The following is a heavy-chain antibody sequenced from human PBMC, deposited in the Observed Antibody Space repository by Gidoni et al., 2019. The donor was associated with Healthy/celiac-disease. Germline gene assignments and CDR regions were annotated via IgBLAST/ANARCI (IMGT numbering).Heavy chain of an antibody. V-gene: IGHV1-18*04. D-gene: IGHD6-13*01. J-gene: IGHJ4*02. CDR2: ISAYNGNT. Sequence: QVQLVQSGAEVKKPGASVKVSCKASGYTFTSYGISWVRQAPGQGLEWMGWISAYNGNTNYAQKLQGRVTMTTDTSTSTAYMELRSLRSDDTAVYYCAGYLGFTGIAAAGSAHFDYWGQGTLVTVSS. CDR1: GYTFTSYG. CDR3: AGYLGFTGIAAAGSAHFDY.